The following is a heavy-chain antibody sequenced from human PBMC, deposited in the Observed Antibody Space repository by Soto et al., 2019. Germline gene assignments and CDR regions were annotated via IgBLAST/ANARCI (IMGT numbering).Heavy chain of an antibody. Sequence: GASVKVSCKVSGYTLTELSMHWVRQAPGKGLEWMGGFDPEDGETIYAQKFQGRVTMTEDTSTDTAYMELSSLRSEDTAVYYCATVLVTMVRGVIIKPNWFDPWGQGTLVTVSS. CDR1: GYTLTELS. CDR2: FDPEDGET. CDR3: ATVLVTMVRGVIIKPNWFDP. J-gene: IGHJ5*02. D-gene: IGHD3-10*01. V-gene: IGHV1-24*01.